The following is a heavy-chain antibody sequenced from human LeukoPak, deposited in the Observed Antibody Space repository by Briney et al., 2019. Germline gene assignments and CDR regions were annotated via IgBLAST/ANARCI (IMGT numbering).Heavy chain of an antibody. CDR3: ARDGSSSWYNHLYDY. J-gene: IGHJ4*02. CDR1: GFTFSTYS. V-gene: IGHV3-48*01. Sequence: SGGSLRLSCAASGFTFSTYSMNWVRQAPGKGLEWVSYITSSSSSTYYADSVKGRFTISRDNAKNSLYLQMNSLRAEDTAVYYCARDGSSSWYNHLYDYWGQGTLVTVSS. CDR2: ITSSSSST. D-gene: IGHD6-13*01.